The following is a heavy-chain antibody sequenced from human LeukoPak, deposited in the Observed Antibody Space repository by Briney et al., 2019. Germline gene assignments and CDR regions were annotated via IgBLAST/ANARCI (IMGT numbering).Heavy chain of an antibody. Sequence: ASVKVSCKASGYTFTSYYMHWVRQAPGQGLEWMGIIKPSGGSTSYAQKFQGRVTMTRDTSTSTVYMELSSLRSEGTAVYYCARDPTMVRGVVITPGAWFDPWGQGTLVTVSS. CDR1: GYTFTSYY. J-gene: IGHJ5*02. V-gene: IGHV1-46*01. D-gene: IGHD3-10*01. CDR2: IKPSGGST. CDR3: ARDPTMVRGVVITPGAWFDP.